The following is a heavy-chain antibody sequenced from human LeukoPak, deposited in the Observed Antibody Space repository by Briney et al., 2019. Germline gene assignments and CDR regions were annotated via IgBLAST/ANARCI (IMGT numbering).Heavy chain of an antibody. CDR2: IYYSGST. D-gene: IGHD6-13*01. J-gene: IGHJ4*02. Sequence: SETLSLTCAVCGGSFSGYYWSWIRQPPGKGLEGIGYIYYSGSTNYNPSLKSRVTISVDTSKNQFSLKLSSVTAADTAVYYCARLWSSSWYSDYWGQGTLVTVSS. V-gene: IGHV4-59*08. CDR3: ARLWSSSWYSDY. CDR1: GGSFSGYY.